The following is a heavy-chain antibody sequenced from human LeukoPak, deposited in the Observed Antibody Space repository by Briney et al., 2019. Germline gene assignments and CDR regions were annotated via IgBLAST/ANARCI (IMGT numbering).Heavy chain of an antibody. CDR1: GYSFTTYW. Sequence: GESLKISCQGSGYSFTTYWIGWVRQMPGNGLEWMGIMYPGDSDTRYSPSFQGQVTISADKSISTAYLQWSSLKASDTAMYYCAREGSLGSIAAAGMGRGMNVWGQGTTVTVSS. CDR3: AREGSLGSIAAAGMGRGMNV. CDR2: MYPGDSDT. V-gene: IGHV5-51*01. D-gene: IGHD6-13*01. J-gene: IGHJ6*02.